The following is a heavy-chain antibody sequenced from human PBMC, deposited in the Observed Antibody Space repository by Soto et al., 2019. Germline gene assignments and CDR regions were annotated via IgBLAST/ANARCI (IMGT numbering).Heavy chain of an antibody. Sequence: QVQLVQSGAEVKKPGASVKVYCKASGYTFTSYGISWVRQAPGQWSEWMGCISAYNGNTNYAQKLQGRVTMTTDTSTSTAYMELRNLLSADTAVYYCARVTRATRDSGWYFVDYWGQGTLVTVSA. CDR1: GYTFTSYG. CDR3: ARVTRATRDSGWYFVDY. J-gene: IGHJ4*02. D-gene: IGHD6-19*01. V-gene: IGHV1-18*01. CDR2: ISAYNGNT.